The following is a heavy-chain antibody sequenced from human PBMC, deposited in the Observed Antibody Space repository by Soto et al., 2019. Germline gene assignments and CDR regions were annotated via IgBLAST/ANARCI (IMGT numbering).Heavy chain of an antibody. J-gene: IGHJ4*02. CDR3: TVWGSGNDFGAA. V-gene: IGHV3-72*01. CDR2: SKNKADSYTT. Sequence: EVQLVESGGGLVQPGGSLRLSCAASGFTFSDHYMDWVRQAPGKGLEWVGRSKNKADSYTTEYAASVKGRFTISREGSKTSLFLQMNGLKTEDTAVYYCTVWGSGNDFGAAWGQGILVTVSS. CDR1: GFTFSDHY. D-gene: IGHD3-10*01.